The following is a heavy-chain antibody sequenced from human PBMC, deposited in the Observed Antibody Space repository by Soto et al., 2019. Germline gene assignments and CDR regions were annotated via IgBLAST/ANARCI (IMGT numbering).Heavy chain of an antibody. CDR1: GGPFSGYY. Sequence: QVQLQQWGAGLLKPSETLSLTCAVYGGPFSGYYWSWIRQPPGKGLEWIGEINHSGGTNYTPSLKRRVTISVDTSKNQVSLKLRSVTAADTAVYYCARGVGKTDYYYSYMDVWGKGTPVTVSS. D-gene: IGHD1-1*01. J-gene: IGHJ6*03. CDR2: INHSGGT. V-gene: IGHV4-34*01. CDR3: ARGVGKTDYYYSYMDV.